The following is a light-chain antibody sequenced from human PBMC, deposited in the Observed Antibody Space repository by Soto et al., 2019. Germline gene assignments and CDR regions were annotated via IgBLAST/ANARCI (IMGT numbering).Light chain of an antibody. CDR1: SSYVGDYNY. Sequence: QSALTQPRSVSGPPGQSVTISCTGTSSYVGDYNYVSWYHQHPGKAPKLMIYDVCKRPSGVPDRFSVCKSGNTASLTTSGLQAEDEADYYCYSYAGDYTYVFGTGTKVTVL. CDR3: YSYAGDYTYV. J-gene: IGLJ1*01. V-gene: IGLV2-11*01. CDR2: DVC.